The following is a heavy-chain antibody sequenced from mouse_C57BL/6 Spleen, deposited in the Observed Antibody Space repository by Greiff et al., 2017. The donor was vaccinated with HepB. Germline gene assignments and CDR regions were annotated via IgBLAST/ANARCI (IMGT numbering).Heavy chain of an antibody. D-gene: IGHD3-2*02. J-gene: IGHJ2*01. CDR1: GYTFTSYW. CDR2: IYPSDSET. V-gene: IGHV1-61*01. CDR3: AREGGLRLLDY. Sequence: VQLQQPGAELVRPGSSVKLSCKASGYTFTSYWMDWVKQRPGQGLEWIGNIYPSDSETHYNQKFKDKATLTVDKSSSTAYMQLSSLTSEDSAVYYCAREGGLRLLDYWGQGTTLTVSS.